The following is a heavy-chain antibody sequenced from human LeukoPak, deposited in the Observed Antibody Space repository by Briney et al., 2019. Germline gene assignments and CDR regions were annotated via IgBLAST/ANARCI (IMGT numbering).Heavy chain of an antibody. J-gene: IGHJ3*01. D-gene: IGHD5-24*01. Sequence: ASEKVSCKASGYTFTSYDINWVRQATGQGLEWMGWMNPNSGNTGYAQKFQGRVTMTRNTSISTAYMELSSLRSEDTAIYYCARIRDGYNDAYDLWGQGTVVTVPS. CDR3: ARIRDGYNDAYDL. CDR2: MNPNSGNT. CDR1: GYTFTSYD. V-gene: IGHV1-8*01.